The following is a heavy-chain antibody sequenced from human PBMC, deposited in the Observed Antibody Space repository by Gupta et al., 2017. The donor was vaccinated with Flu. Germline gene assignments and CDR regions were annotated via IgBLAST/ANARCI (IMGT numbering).Heavy chain of an antibody. CDR1: GCTLIAFF. CDR2: IDPSTGGT. J-gene: IGHJ5*02. V-gene: IGHV1-2*02. D-gene: IGHD6-25*01. Sequence: QVQLVQSGAEVKKTGASVKVSCKTSGCTLIAFFIPWVRQAPGQGPEWMGWIDPSTGGTKYAQKFQGRVAMTGDTSINTVYMELSRLKSDDTAVYFCARGVPFIAAAGVSAHNWFAPWGQGTQVIVSP. CDR3: ARGVPFIAAAGVSAHNWFAP.